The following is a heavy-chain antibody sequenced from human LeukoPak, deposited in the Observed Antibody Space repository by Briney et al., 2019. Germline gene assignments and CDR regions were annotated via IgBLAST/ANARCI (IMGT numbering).Heavy chain of an antibody. CDR1: GGSFSGYY. CDR2: INHSGST. CDR3: ARGRGAYSSSWPRGSWFDP. D-gene: IGHD6-13*01. V-gene: IGHV4-34*01. J-gene: IGHJ5*02. Sequence: SETLSLTCAVYGGSFSGYYWSWIRQPPGKGLEWIGEINHSGSTNYNPSLKSRVTISVDTSKNQFSLKLSSVTAADTAVYYCARGRGAYSSSWPRGSWFDPWGQGTLVTVPS.